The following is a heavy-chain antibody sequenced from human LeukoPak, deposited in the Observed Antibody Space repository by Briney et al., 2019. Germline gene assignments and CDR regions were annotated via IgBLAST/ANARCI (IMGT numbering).Heavy chain of an antibody. CDR2: IYSAGST. Sequence: GGSLRLSCAASGFSVSSNYMCWVRQAPGKGLEWVSLIYSAGSTYYADSVKGRFTISRDNSKNTLYLRMNNLRVEDTAVYYCASGLRAVWIQLSGPDYWGQGALVTVS. J-gene: IGHJ4*02. CDR1: GFSVSSNY. CDR3: ASGLRAVWIQLSGPDY. D-gene: IGHD5-18*01. V-gene: IGHV3-53*01.